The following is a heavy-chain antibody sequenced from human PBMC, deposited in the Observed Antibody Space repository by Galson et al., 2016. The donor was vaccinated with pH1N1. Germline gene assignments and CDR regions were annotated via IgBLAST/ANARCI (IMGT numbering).Heavy chain of an antibody. J-gene: IGHJ4*02. Sequence: SLRLSCAASGFTFSSFWMHWVRQVPGKGLVWVSRISSEGSSISYADSVKGRFTISRDNARNTLYLEMNSLRAEDTALYYCARVRLIMPGDPTGYFDFWGQGALVTVPS. CDR1: GFTFSSFW. CDR3: ARVRLIMPGDPTGYFDF. D-gene: IGHD7-27*01. V-gene: IGHV3-74*01. CDR2: ISSEGSSI.